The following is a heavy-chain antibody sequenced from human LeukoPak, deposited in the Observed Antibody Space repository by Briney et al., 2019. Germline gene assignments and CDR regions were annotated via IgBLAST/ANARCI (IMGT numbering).Heavy chain of an antibody. CDR2: IIPMFGAV. CDR1: GGTFSSYA. D-gene: IGHD6-25*01. J-gene: IGHJ3*02. V-gene: IGHV1-69*06. CDR3: ARGAATYAFDI. Sequence: GASVKVSCKASGGTFSSYAITWVRQAPGQGLQWMGGIIPMFGAVNYAQKFQGRVTITADKSTSTAYMELSSLRSEDTAVYYCARGAATYAFDIWGQGTMVTVSS.